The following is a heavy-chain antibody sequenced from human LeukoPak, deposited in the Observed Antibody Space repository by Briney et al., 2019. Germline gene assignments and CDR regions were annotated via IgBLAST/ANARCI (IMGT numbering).Heavy chain of an antibody. D-gene: IGHD6-13*01. CDR3: ASQREQQLVSHYYYYMDV. V-gene: IGHV5-51*01. CDR2: IYPGDSDT. Sequence: GESLKISCKGSGYSFTSYWIGWVRQMPGKGLEWMGIIYPGDSDTRYSPSFQGQVTISADKSISTAYLQWSSLEASDTAMYYCASQREQQLVSHYYYYMDVWGKGTRVTVSS. CDR1: GYSFTSYW. J-gene: IGHJ6*03.